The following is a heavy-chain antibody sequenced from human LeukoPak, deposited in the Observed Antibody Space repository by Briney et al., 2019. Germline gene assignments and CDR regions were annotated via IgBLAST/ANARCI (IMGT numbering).Heavy chain of an antibody. CDR1: GFTFSSYS. CDR3: ARAIVVVVAAQKAFDI. CDR2: ISSSRSHI. J-gene: IGHJ3*02. D-gene: IGHD2-15*01. V-gene: IGHV3-21*01. Sequence: GGSLRLSCAASGFTFSSYSMNWVRQAPGKGLEWVSSISSSRSHIYYADSVKGRFTISRDNAKNSLYLQMNSLRAQDTAVYYCARAIVVVVAAQKAFDIWGQGRMVTVSS.